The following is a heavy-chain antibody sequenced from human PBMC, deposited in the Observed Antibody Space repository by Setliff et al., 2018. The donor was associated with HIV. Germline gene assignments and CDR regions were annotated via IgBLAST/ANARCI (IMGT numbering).Heavy chain of an antibody. Sequence: SETLSLTCAVSGFSISTNYYWGWIRQPPGKGLDWTGSIYHSGSTYYNPSLKRRVTISVDTSKNQFSLELSSVTAADTAIFYCARHSGGDQLLREFDYWGQGTLVTVSS. D-gene: IGHD2-2*01. CDR2: IYHSGST. CDR3: ARHSGGDQLLREFDY. CDR1: GFSISTNYY. J-gene: IGHJ4*02. V-gene: IGHV4-38-2*01.